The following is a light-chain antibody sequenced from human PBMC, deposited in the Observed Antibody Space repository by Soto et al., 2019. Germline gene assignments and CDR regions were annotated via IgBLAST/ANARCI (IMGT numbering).Light chain of an antibody. Sequence: IQMTQSPSTLSGSVGDRVTITCRASQGVSTWLAWYQHTPGQAPKLLIYEASKLQSGVPSRFSASGSVRDFTLTTTSLQPEESATDDCQHYYDFRTFGQGTKVEI. J-gene: IGKJ1*01. CDR2: EAS. CDR3: QHYYDFRT. CDR1: QGVSTW. V-gene: IGKV1-5*03.